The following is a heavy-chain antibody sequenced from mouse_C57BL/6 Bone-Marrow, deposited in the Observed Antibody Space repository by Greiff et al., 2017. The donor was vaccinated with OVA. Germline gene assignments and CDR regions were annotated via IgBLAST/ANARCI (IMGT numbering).Heavy chain of an antibody. Sequence: DVQLQESGPGLAKPSQTLSLTCSVSGYSITSDYWNWFRKFPGNKLEYIGFISHSGSTSYNPSLKSRISITRDTSKNQYYLQLNSVTTEDTATYYCARWVPYAFDYWGQGTSVTVSS. V-gene: IGHV3-8*01. CDR1: GYSITSDY. CDR2: ISHSGST. J-gene: IGHJ4*01. CDR3: ARWVPYAFDY.